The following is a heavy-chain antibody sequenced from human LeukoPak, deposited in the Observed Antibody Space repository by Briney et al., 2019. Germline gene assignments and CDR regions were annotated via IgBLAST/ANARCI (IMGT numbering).Heavy chain of an antibody. J-gene: IGHJ4*02. V-gene: IGHV1-8*01. CDR3: ARGRRDMRIVVVTSKGFDY. CDR2: MNPNSGNT. D-gene: IGHD3-22*01. CDR1: GYTFTSYD. Sequence: ASVKVSCKASGYTFTSYDINWVRQATGQGLEWMGWMNPNSGNTGYAQKFQGRVTMTRDTSISTAYMELSRLRSDDTAVYYCARGRRDMRIVVVTSKGFDYWGQGTLVTVSS.